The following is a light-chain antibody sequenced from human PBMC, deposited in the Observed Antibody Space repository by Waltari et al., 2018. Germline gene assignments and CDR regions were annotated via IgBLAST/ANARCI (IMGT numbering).Light chain of an antibody. Sequence: DIQMTQSPSSLSASVGDSVTITFRASQGISNSLAWFQQKPGKVPNLLIYSASTLESGVPSRLSGSGAGTDFTITISSLKPEDVATYYCQKYNGDHTWTFGKGTKVEIK. J-gene: IGKJ1*01. CDR2: SAS. CDR1: QGISNS. V-gene: IGKV1-27*01. CDR3: QKYNGDHTWT.